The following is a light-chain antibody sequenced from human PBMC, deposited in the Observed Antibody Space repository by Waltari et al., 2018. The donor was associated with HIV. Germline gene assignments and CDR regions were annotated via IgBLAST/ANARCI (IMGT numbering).Light chain of an antibody. J-gene: IGLJ2*01. V-gene: IGLV2-14*01. CDR1: NRDVGGYHT. CDR2: DVS. CDR3: SSYTSSSPVV. Sequence: QSALTQPASVSASPGQATTIPCTCTNRDVGGYHTVPWYHQHPGKAPTLMIYDVSNRPSGVSNRFSGSKSGNTASLTISGLQAEDEADYYCSSYTSSSPVVFGGGTKLTVL.